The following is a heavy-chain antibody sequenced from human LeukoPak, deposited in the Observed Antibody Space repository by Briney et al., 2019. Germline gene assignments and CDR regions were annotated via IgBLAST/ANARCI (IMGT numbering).Heavy chain of an antibody. J-gene: IGHJ4*02. D-gene: IGHD2-2*03. Sequence: SETLSLTCAVYGGSFSGYYWSWIRQPPGKGLEWIGEINHSGSTNYNPSLKSRVTISVDTSKNQFSLKLSSVTAADTAVYYCARWIPGAGYFGYWGQGTLVTVSS. V-gene: IGHV4-34*01. CDR3: ARWIPGAGYFGY. CDR2: INHSGST. CDR1: GGSFSGYY.